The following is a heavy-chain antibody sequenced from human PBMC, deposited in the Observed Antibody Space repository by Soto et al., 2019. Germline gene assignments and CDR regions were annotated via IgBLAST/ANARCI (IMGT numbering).Heavy chain of an antibody. D-gene: IGHD4-17*01. Sequence: SETLSLTCAVYGGSFSGYYWSWIRQPPGKGLEWIGEINHSGSTNYNPSLKSRVTISVDTSKNQFSLKLSSVTAADTAVYYCASGYALDYWGQGTLVTVSS. CDR2: INHSGST. V-gene: IGHV4-34*01. CDR1: GGSFSGYY. J-gene: IGHJ4*02. CDR3: ASGYALDY.